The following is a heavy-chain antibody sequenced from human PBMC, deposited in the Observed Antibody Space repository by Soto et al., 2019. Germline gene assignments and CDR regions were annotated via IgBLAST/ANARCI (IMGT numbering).Heavy chain of an antibody. V-gene: IGHV4-4*02. J-gene: IGHJ4*02. Sequence: QVQLQESGPGLVNPSGTLSLTCAVSGGSLSSSSWWSWVRQPPGKTLEWLGEIFYSGSTKYNPSLNSRVTISADQSKNDLSLRLSSVTAADTAVYYCVHHGGVPYYHDFCGQGMLVTVSS. CDR1: GGSLSSSSW. CDR2: IFYSGST. CDR3: VHHGGVPYYHDF. D-gene: IGHD2-8*01.